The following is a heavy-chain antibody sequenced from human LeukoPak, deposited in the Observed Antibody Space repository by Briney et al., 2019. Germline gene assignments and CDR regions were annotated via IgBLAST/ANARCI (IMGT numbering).Heavy chain of an antibody. CDR2: INHSGST. D-gene: IGHD6-13*01. CDR3: ARGLPRWSSSWFDY. Sequence: SETLSLTCAVYGGSFSGYYWSWIRQPPGKGLEWLGEINHSGSTNYNPSLKSRVTISVDTSKNQFSLKLSSVTAADTAVYYCARGLPRWSSSWFDYWGQGTLVTVSS. CDR1: GGSFSGYY. V-gene: IGHV4-34*01. J-gene: IGHJ4*02.